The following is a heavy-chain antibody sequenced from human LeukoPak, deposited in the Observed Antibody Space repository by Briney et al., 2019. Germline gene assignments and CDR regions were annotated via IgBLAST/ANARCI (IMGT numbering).Heavy chain of an antibody. CDR2: MNPNSGNT. V-gene: IGHV1-8*01. J-gene: IGHJ4*01. Sequence: ASVKVSCKASGYTFTSYDINWVRQATGQGLEWMGWMNPNSGNTGYAQKFQGRVTMTRNTSISTAYMELSSLRSEDTAVYYCARGPYNLSVLMVNGEFDYWGQGTLVTVSS. CDR3: ARGPYNLSVLMVNGEFDY. D-gene: IGHD2-8*01. CDR1: GYTFTSYD.